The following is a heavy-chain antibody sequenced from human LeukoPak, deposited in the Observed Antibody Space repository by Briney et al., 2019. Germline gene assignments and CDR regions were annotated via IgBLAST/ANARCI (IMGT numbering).Heavy chain of an antibody. CDR3: ARVRSAYRYSSSWYFFTF. Sequence: GASVKVSCKASGYTFTSYGISWVRQAPGQGLEWMGWMNPNSGNTGYAQKFQGRVTMTRNTSISTAYMELSSLRSEDTAVYYCARVRSAYRYSSSWYFFTFWGQGTLVTVSS. CDR2: MNPNSGNT. D-gene: IGHD6-13*01. J-gene: IGHJ4*02. V-gene: IGHV1-8*02. CDR1: GYTFTSYG.